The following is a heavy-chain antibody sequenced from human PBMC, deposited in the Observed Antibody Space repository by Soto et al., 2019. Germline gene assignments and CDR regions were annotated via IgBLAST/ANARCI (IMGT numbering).Heavy chain of an antibody. Sequence: EVQLVESGGVVVQYGGSLRLSCAASGFTFDDYTMHWVRQAPGKGLEWVSLISWDGDNTYYADSVKGRFTISRDNSKNSLYLQMNTLRTEDTALYYCAKDLFRTRTSSPSFYYFYYGMDVWGQGTAVTVSS. J-gene: IGHJ6*02. V-gene: IGHV3-43*01. CDR1: GFTFDDYT. CDR2: ISWDGDNT. CDR3: AKDLFRTRTSSPSFYYFYYGMDV. D-gene: IGHD6-6*01.